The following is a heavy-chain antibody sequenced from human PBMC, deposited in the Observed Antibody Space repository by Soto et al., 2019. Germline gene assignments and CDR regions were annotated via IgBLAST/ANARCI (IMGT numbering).Heavy chain of an antibody. D-gene: IGHD4-17*01. Sequence: EVQLVESGGGLVKPGGSLSLSCAASGFTFSSYRMNWVRQAPGKGLEWVSSMSSSSRYIYYADSVKGRFTISRDNAKNALYRQMNSLRAEDTAVYDCASPTTTVTPAAFDIWGQGTMVTVSS. CDR2: MSSSSRYI. V-gene: IGHV3-21*01. CDR3: ASPTTTVTPAAFDI. J-gene: IGHJ3*02. CDR1: GFTFSSYR.